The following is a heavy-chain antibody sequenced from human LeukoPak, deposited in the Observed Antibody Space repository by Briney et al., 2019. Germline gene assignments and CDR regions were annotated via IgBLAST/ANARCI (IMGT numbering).Heavy chain of an antibody. CDR3: ARVPPSAHQLLSSDY. V-gene: IGHV1-18*04. CDR2: ISANNGET. CDR1: GYTFTNYG. Sequence: GASVMLSCTASGYTFTNYGISWVRQAPGQGLEWMAWISANNGETRYAQNLQGRLTMTTDTSTSTAYMELRSLRSDDTAVYYCARVPPSAHQLLSSDYWGQGTQVTVSS. D-gene: IGHD2-2*01. J-gene: IGHJ4*02.